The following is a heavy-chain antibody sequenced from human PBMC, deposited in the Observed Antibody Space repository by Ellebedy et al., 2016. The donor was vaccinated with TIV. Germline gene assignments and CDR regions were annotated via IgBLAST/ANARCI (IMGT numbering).Heavy chain of an antibody. J-gene: IGHJ4*02. D-gene: IGHD1-26*01. CDR2: IKQDGSEK. Sequence: GGSLRLSXAGSGFTFSSYWMTWVRQAPGKGLEWVANIKQDGSEKYYVDSVKGRFTISRDNAKNSLYLQMNSLRADDTAVYYCARDKVVGATYFDYWGQGTLVTVSS. V-gene: IGHV3-7*01. CDR1: GFTFSSYW. CDR3: ARDKVVGATYFDY.